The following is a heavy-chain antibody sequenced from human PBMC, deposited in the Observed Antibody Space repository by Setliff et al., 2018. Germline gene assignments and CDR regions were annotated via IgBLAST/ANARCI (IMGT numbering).Heavy chain of an antibody. Sequence: SETLSLTCSVSGGAVSGDYWTWIPQPPGKGLEYIGYINYSGSTNYNPSLKSRVTISGDTSKNQVSLRLSSVTAADTAVYYCATRKSSGRLYMDVWGKGTTVTVSS. D-gene: IGHD1-26*01. V-gene: IGHV4-59*02. CDR1: GGAVSGDY. CDR3: ATRKSSGRLYMDV. CDR2: INYSGST. J-gene: IGHJ6*03.